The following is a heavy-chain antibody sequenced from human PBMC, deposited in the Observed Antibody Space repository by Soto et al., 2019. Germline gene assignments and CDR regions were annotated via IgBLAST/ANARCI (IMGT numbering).Heavy chain of an antibody. J-gene: IGHJ6*03. D-gene: IGHD2-15*01. CDR3: ARGYCSGGSCHDYYMDV. CDR2: INPNSGGT. V-gene: IGHV1-2*04. CDR1: GYTFTGYY. Sequence: VQLVQSGAEVKKPGASVKVSCKASGYTFTGYYMHWVRQAPGQGLEWMGWINPNSGGTNYAQKFQGWVTMTRDTSISTAYMELSRLRSDDTAVYYCARGYCSGGSCHDYYMDVWGKGTTVTVSS.